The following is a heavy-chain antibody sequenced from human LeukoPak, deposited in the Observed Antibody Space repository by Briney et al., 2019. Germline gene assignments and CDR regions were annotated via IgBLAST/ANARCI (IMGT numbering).Heavy chain of an antibody. J-gene: IGHJ4*02. CDR3: AKDRWLQGYFDY. CDR1: GFTFSSYV. D-gene: IGHD5-24*01. CDR2: ISSSSSYI. V-gene: IGHV3-21*01. Sequence: GGSLRLSCAASGFTFSSYVMHWVRQAPGKGLEWVSSISSSSSYIYYADSVKGRFTISRDNSKKTVYLQMNSLRTEDTAVYYCAKDRWLQGYFDYWGQGTLVTVSS.